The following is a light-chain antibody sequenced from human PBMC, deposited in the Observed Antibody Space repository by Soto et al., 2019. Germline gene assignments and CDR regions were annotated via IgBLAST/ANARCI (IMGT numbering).Light chain of an antibody. V-gene: IGKV1-39*01. CDR1: QPIGTS. CDR2: AAS. J-gene: IGKJ1*01. Sequence: DIQMTQSPSTLSASVGDSVTVTCRASQPIGTSLHWYQQKPGKAPKVLISAASRLQSGVPSRFSGSGSGTEFTLTISSLQPDDFATYYCQQYDVYSTFGQGTKVDIK. CDR3: QQYDVYST.